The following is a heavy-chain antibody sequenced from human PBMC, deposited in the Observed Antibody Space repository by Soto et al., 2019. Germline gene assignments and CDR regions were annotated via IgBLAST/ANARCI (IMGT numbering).Heavy chain of an antibody. D-gene: IGHD1-20*01. J-gene: IGHJ4*02. Sequence: SETLSLTCAVYGGSFSGYYWSWIRQPPGKGLEWIGEINHSGSTNYNPSLKSRVTISVDTSKNQFSLKLGSVTAADTAVYYCARSPYNWNDGFYFDYWGQGTLVTVSS. CDR1: GGSFSGYY. CDR2: INHSGST. V-gene: IGHV4-34*01. CDR3: ARSPYNWNDGFYFDY.